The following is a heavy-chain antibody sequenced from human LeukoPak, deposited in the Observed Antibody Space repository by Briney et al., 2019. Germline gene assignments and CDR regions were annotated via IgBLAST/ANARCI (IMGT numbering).Heavy chain of an antibody. V-gene: IGHV4-34*01. D-gene: IGHD6-19*01. J-gene: IGHJ4*02. CDR1: GGSFSGYY. CDR3: ARRGSSGSPEVL. CDR2: INHSGST. Sequence: SETLSLTCAVYGGSFSGYYWSWIRQPPGKGLEWIGEINHSGSTNYNPSLKSRVTISADTSKNQFSLKLSSVTAADTAVYYCARRGSSGSPEVLWGQGTLVTVSS.